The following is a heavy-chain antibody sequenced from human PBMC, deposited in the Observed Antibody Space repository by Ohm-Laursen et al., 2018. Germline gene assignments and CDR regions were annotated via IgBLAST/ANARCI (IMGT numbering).Heavy chain of an antibody. CDR1: GYTFTGYY. V-gene: IGHV1-2*02. CDR2: INPNSGGT. CDR3: ARVNFGTTEIDY. D-gene: IGHD4-17*01. Sequence: VASVKVSCKASGYTFTGYYMHWVRQAPGQGLEWMGWINPNSGGTNYAQKFQGRVTMTRDTSISTAYMELSRLRSDDTAVYYCARVNFGTTEIDYWGQGTLVTVSS. J-gene: IGHJ4*02.